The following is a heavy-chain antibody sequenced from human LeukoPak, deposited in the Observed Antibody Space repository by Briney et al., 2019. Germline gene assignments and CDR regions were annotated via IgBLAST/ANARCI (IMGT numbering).Heavy chain of an antibody. Sequence: GGSLRLSCAGSGFSINGYAMSWVRQAPGKGLEWVAVTGGSDDNTHYADSVKGRFSISRDTSENRLFLQMNSLRPDDSALYYCTKDLMTGFSSGWYLAYWGQGTLVTVSS. V-gene: IGHV3-23*01. CDR2: TGGSDDNT. J-gene: IGHJ4*02. CDR1: GFSINGYA. D-gene: IGHD6-25*01. CDR3: TKDLMTGFSSGWYLAY.